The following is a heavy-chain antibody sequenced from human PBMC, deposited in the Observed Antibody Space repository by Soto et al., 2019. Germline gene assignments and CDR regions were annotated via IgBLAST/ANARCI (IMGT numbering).Heavy chain of an antibody. CDR3: VSSNIVGRPG. J-gene: IGHJ3*01. CDR2: MNQDETEK. Sequence: EMQLVESGGGLVQPGGSLRLSCAASGFSFVTFWMAWVRQAPGKGLEWVANMNQDETEKHYVDSVKGRFTISRDNAKSSLYLQMNNLRVEDTAVYYCVSSNIVGRPGGGQGTMVTVSS. CDR1: GFSFVTFW. V-gene: IGHV3-7*01. D-gene: IGHD6-6*01.